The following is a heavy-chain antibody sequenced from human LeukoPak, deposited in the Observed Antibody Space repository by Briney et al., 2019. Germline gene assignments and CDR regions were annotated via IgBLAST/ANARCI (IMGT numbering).Heavy chain of an antibody. CDR3: AKDRGSPVVVTAFDY. CDR2: ISGSGGST. CDR1: GFTFSSCA. Sequence: GGSLILSCAASGFTFSSCAMTWVRQAPGKGLEWVSTISGSGGSTYNADSVKGRFTISRDNSKNTLYLQMDSLRAEDTAVYYCAKDRGSPVVVTAFDYWGQGTLVTVSS. J-gene: IGHJ4*02. D-gene: IGHD2-21*02. V-gene: IGHV3-23*01.